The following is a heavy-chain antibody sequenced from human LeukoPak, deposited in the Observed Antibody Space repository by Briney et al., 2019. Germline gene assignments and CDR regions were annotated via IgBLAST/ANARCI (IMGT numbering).Heavy chain of an antibody. V-gene: IGHV3-30*18. CDR2: ISYDGSNK. D-gene: IGHD2-15*01. Sequence: GGSLRLSCAASGFTFSSYGMHWVRQAPGKGLEWVAVISYDGSNKYYADSVKGRFTISRDNSKNTLYLQMNSLRAEDTAVYYCAKDRPKDRVVDDAFDIWGQGTMVTVSS. J-gene: IGHJ3*02. CDR3: AKDRPKDRVVDDAFDI. CDR1: GFTFSSYG.